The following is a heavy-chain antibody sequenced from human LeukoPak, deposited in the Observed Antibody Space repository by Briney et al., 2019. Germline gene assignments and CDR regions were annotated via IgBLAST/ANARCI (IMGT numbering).Heavy chain of an antibody. CDR2: INSDGSST. Sequence: PGGSLRLSCAASGFTFRSYWMHWVRQAPGKGLVWVSRINSDGSSTSYADSVKGRFTISRDNSKNTLYLQMNSLRAEDTAVYYCAKFSTIFWSGHMDVWGKGTTVTVSS. V-gene: IGHV3-74*01. CDR1: GFTFRSYW. J-gene: IGHJ6*03. D-gene: IGHD3-9*01. CDR3: AKFSTIFWSGHMDV.